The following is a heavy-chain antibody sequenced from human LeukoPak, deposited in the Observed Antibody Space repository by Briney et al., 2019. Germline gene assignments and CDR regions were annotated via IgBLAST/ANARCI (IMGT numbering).Heavy chain of an antibody. CDR1: GFTFSDYY. D-gene: IGHD5-12*01. J-gene: IGHJ6*02. CDR2: ISSSGSTI. V-gene: IGHV3-11*01. CDR3: ARTSPDRGYSGYDPPSDYYGMDV. Sequence: GGSLRLSCAAPGFTFSDYYMSWIRQAPGKGLEWVSYISSSGSTIYYADSVKGRFTISRDNAKNSLYLQMNSLRAEDTAVYYCARTSPDRGYSGYDPPSDYYGMDVWGQGTTVTVSS.